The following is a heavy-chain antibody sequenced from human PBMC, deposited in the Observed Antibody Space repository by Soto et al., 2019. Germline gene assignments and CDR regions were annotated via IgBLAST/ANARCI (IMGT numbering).Heavy chain of an antibody. CDR2: IYYSGST. Sequence: SETLSLTCTVSGGSISSSSYYWGWIRQPPGKGLEWIGSIYYSGSTYYNPSLKSRVTISVDTSKNQFSLKLSSVTAADTAVYYCAGGYYYASGSPLDACDIWGQGTMVTVSS. J-gene: IGHJ3*02. CDR1: GGSISSSSYY. V-gene: IGHV4-39*01. D-gene: IGHD3-10*01. CDR3: AGGYYYASGSPLDACDI.